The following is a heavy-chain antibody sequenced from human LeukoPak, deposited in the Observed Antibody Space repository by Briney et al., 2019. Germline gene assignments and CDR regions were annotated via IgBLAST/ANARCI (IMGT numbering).Heavy chain of an antibody. V-gene: IGHV3-48*03. Sequence: GGSLRLSCVASGFAFSNYEMNWVRQAPGKGLEWISYISTSGSTPFYAGSVKGRFTISRDNSKNTLYLQMNSLRAEDTAVYYCAKEPEWELLGTFDYWGQGTLVTVSS. J-gene: IGHJ4*02. CDR3: AKEPEWELLGTFDY. CDR2: ISTSGSTP. CDR1: GFAFSNYE. D-gene: IGHD1-26*01.